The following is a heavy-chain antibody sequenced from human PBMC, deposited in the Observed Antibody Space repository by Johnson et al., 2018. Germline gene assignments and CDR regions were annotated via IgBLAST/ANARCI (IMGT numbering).Heavy chain of an antibody. Sequence: VQLVETGGGFVQPGGSLRLSCAASGFPLSSFWMHWVRQAPGKGLVWVSRVTSDGSATNYADSVKGRFTISRDNAKNTVYLQMNSLRVEDSAIYYCARHYRPSYYYTMDVWGQGTTVTVSS. J-gene: IGHJ6*02. CDR2: VTSDGSAT. D-gene: IGHD3-10*01. V-gene: IGHV3-74*01. CDR1: GFPLSSFW. CDR3: ARHYRPSYYYTMDV.